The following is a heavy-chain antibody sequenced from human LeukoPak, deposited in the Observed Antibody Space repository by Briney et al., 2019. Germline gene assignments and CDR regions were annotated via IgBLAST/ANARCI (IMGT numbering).Heavy chain of an antibody. J-gene: IGHJ4*02. D-gene: IGHD2-2*01. CDR1: GFTFSSYG. CDR3: ARDFYCSRTSCYAPSFDY. Sequence: AGGSLRLSCAASGFTFSSYGMHWVRQAPGKGLEGVALKGYNGTNEYYADSVKGRFTISRDNSKNTLYLQMKSLRAEDTAVYYCARDFYCSRTSCYAPSFDYWGQGTLVTVSS. CDR2: KGYNGTNE. V-gene: IGHV3-33*01.